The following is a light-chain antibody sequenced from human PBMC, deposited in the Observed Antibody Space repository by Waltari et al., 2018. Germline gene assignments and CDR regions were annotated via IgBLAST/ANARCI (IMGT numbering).Light chain of an antibody. CDR2: DVT. J-gene: IGLJ3*02. Sequence: QSALTQSAFVSGSPGQTITITCHGTGSDIRGYNFVSWYQHYPGKAPTLIIFDVTKRPSGVSNRFWGSKSGNTASLTISGLQAEDEADYYCCSYTTSSTWVFGGGTKLTV. V-gene: IGLV2-14*03. CDR1: GSDIRGYNF. CDR3: CSYTTSSTWV.